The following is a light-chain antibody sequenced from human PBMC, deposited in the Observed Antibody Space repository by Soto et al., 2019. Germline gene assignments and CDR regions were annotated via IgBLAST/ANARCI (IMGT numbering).Light chain of an antibody. J-gene: IGKJ2*01. CDR2: GAS. V-gene: IGKV3-20*01. CDR3: QQYGTSRYT. Sequence: EIVLTQSPGTLSLSPGERATLSCRASQSVSSNYLAWYQQKPGQAPRLLIYGASSRATGIPDRFSGSGSGTDFTLTIRRLEPEDFAVYYFQQYGTSRYTFGRGPSWRSN. CDR1: QSVSSNY.